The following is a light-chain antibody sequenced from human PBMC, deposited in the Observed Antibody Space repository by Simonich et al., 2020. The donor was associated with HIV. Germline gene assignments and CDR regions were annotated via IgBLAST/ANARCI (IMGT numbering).Light chain of an antibody. V-gene: IGKV1-33*01. CDR1: QGISNY. CDR2: GTS. J-gene: IGKJ1*01. Sequence: DIQMTQSPSTLSASVGDKVTITCRASQGISNYLAWFQQKPGKAPKLLIYGTSNLETGVPSRFNGTGCGTDFTFTINSLQPEDIATYYCQQYDNLPWTFGRGTKVEIK. CDR3: QQYDNLPWT.